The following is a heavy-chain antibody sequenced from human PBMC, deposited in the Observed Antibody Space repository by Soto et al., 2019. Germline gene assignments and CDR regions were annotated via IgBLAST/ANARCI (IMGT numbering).Heavy chain of an antibody. V-gene: IGHV3-23*01. J-gene: IGHJ4*02. D-gene: IGHD2-15*01. CDR2: ISGSGGRT. CDR3: AKDQVVVAATGVDY. Sequence: PGGSLRLSCAASGFTFSSYAMSWVRQAPGKGLEWVSAISGSGGRTYYADSVKGRFTISRDNSKNTLYLQMNSLRAEDTAVYYCAKDQVVVAATGVDYWGQGTLVTVSS. CDR1: GFTFSSYA.